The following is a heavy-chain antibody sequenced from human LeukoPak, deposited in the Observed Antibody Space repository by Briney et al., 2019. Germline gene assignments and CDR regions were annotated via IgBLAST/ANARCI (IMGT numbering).Heavy chain of an antibody. CDR2: IYHSGSP. CDR1: GGSISSNNW. CDR3: ARLSGVGYAWYNYFDY. J-gene: IGHJ4*02. V-gene: IGHV4-4*02. D-gene: IGHD2-2*01. Sequence: SGTLSLTCAVSGGSISSNNWWGWVRQPPGKGLEWIGEIYHSGSPNYNPSLKSRVTISVDKSRNHFSLNLSSVTAADTAVYYCARLSGVGYAWYNYFDYWGQGTLVTVSS.